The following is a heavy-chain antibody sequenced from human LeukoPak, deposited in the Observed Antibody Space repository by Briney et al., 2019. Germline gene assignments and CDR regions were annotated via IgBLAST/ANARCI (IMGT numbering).Heavy chain of an antibody. J-gene: IGHJ4*02. CDR3: ARDRNYYDSSGIGY. Sequence: PGRSLRLSCAASGFTFSSYGMHWVRQAPGKGLEWVAVIWYDGSNKYYADSVKGRFTISRDNSKNTLYLQMNSLRAEDTAVYYCARDRNYYDSSGIGYWGQGTLVTVSS. CDR1: GFTFSSYG. CDR2: IWYDGSNK. D-gene: IGHD3-22*01. V-gene: IGHV3-33*01.